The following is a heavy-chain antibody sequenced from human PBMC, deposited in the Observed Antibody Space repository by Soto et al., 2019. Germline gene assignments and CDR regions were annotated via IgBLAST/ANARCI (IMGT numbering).Heavy chain of an antibody. D-gene: IGHD4-17*01. J-gene: IGHJ3*01. Sequence: PGGSLRLSCLVSGFNFSNYVMGWVRQAPGQGLEWVSGITTSGVRTFHADSVQGRFTVSRDNSKNTVYLNMNSLRADDTATYYCAKDVYGGNIPRAFDVWGQGTMVTVSS. CDR1: GFNFSNYV. V-gene: IGHV3-23*01. CDR3: AKDVYGGNIPRAFDV. CDR2: ITTSGVRT.